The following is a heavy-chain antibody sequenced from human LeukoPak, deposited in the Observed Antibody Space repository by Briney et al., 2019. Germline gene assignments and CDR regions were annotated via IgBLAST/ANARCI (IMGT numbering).Heavy chain of an antibody. V-gene: IGHV1-69*13. CDR2: MIPIFGTA. CDR3: ASSAPHDYDSSGYSLDY. D-gene: IGHD3-22*01. J-gene: IGHJ4*02. CDR1: GGTFSSYA. Sequence: SVKVSCKASGGTFSSYAISWVRQAPGQGLEWMGGMIPIFGTANYAQKFQGRVTITADESTSTAYMELSSLRSEDTAVYYCASSAPHDYDSSGYSLDYWGQGTLVTVSS.